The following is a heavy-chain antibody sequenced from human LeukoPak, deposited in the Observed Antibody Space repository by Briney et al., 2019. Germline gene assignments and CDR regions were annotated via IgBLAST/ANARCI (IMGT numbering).Heavy chain of an antibody. CDR1: GFTFSTYG. V-gene: IGHV3-30*18. J-gene: IGHJ4*02. Sequence: GTSLRLSCAASGFTFSTYGMHGVRQAPGKGLEWVAVFSYDGSIKDYADSVKGRFTISRDNSKNTLYLQTNSLRGEDTAVYYCAKEMGSGLIDYWGQGTLVTVSS. CDR2: FSYDGSIK. CDR3: AKEMGSGLIDY. D-gene: IGHD2-15*01.